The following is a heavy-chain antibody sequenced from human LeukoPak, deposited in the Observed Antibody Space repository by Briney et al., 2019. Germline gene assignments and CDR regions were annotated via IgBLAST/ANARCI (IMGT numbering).Heavy chain of an antibody. D-gene: IGHD2-2*01. CDR2: IYYTGST. CDR1: GGSIRSSNW. CDR3: ARGSYCRSTSCYLSNYYMDV. V-gene: IGHV4-4*02. J-gene: IGHJ6*03. Sequence: SETLSLTCAVSGGSIRSSNWWSWVRQPPGKGLEGMDYIYYTGSTNYNPSLKSRVTISVDTSKNQFSLKLSSVTAADTAVYYCARGSYCRSTSCYLSNYYMDVWGKGTTVTVSS.